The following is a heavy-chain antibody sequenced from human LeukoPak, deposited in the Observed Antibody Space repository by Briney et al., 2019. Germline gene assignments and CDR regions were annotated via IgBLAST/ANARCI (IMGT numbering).Heavy chain of an antibody. CDR1: GFTFSSYW. D-gene: IGHD3-9*01. CDR3: ARDSRPYYDILTGYDY. CDR2: IKQDGSEK. Sequence: GGSLRLSCAASGFTFSSYWMSWVRQAPGKGLEWVANIKQDGSEKYYVDSVKGRFTISRDNAKNSLYLQMNSLRAEDTAVYYCARDSRPYYDILTGYDYWGQGTLVTVSS. J-gene: IGHJ4*02. V-gene: IGHV3-7*01.